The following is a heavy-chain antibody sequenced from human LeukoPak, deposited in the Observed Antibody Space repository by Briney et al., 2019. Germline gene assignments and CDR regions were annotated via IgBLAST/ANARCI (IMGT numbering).Heavy chain of an antibody. V-gene: IGHV3-30-3*01. D-gene: IGHD1-26*01. Sequence: PGGSLKLSCAASGFTFSSYTIHWVRQAPGKGLERVAVISFDGSNKYYADSVKGRFSISRDNSKNTLYLQMNSLRAEDTAIYYCAKDVDLGATAYYLDYWGQGTLVTVSS. CDR1: GFTFSSYT. CDR3: AKDVDLGATAYYLDY. J-gene: IGHJ4*02. CDR2: ISFDGSNK.